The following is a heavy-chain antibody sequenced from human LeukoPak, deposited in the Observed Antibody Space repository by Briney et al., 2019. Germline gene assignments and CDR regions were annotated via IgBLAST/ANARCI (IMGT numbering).Heavy chain of an antibody. V-gene: IGHV5-10-1*01. CDR3: ARHPIAATPYFYGMDV. J-gene: IGHJ6*02. CDR1: GYSFTSYW. Sequence: GESLKISCKGSGYSFTSYWISWVRQMPGKGLEWMGRIDPSDSYTNYSPSFQGHVTISADKSISTAYLQWSSLKASDTAMYYCARHPIAATPYFYGMDVWGQGTTVTVSS. CDR2: IDPSDSYT. D-gene: IGHD6-13*01.